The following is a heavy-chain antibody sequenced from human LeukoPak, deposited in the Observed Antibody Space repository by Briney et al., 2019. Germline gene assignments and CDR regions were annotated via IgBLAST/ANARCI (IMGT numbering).Heavy chain of an antibody. CDR1: GFTFSNNA. V-gene: IGHV3-23*01. D-gene: IGHD6-19*01. CDR2: ISGGGDST. CDR3: AKGHCGSRGWSRVDV. Sequence: PGGSLRLSCAVSGFTFSNNAMSWVRQAPGKGLEWVSAISGGGDSTYYADSVKGRFTISRDNSKNTMYLQMNSLRAEDTAEYDCAKGHCGSRGWSRVDVWGQGTTVTVSS. J-gene: IGHJ6*02.